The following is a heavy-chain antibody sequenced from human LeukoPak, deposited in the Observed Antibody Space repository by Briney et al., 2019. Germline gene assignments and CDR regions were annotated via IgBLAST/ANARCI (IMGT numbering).Heavy chain of an antibody. CDR2: INPNSGDT. CDR3: AKRGGALFH. V-gene: IGHV1-2*02. D-gene: IGHD2-21*01. Sequence: GASVKVSCKTSGYLFTGFYIHWVRQVPGQGLEWMGWINPNSGDTKSAPKFQGRVAMTRVTSINTAYMEMSGLTPDDTAIYYCAKRGGALFHWGQGTPVTVTS. J-gene: IGHJ4*02. CDR1: GYLFTGFY.